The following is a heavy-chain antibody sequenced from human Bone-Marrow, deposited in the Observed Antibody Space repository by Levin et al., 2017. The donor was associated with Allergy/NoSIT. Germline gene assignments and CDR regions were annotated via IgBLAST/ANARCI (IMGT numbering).Heavy chain of an antibody. CDR2: INHSGNT. CDR3: ARDTWYSGGYYFDD. D-gene: IGHD2-15*01. Sequence: RASETLSLTCAVSGYSITSGYYWGWIRQTPGKGLEWIGSINHSGNTYYNPSLKSRVAMSVDTSKNKISLMLNSVTAADSAIYYCARDTWYSGGYYFDDWGQGTQVAVSS. V-gene: IGHV4-38-2*02. CDR1: GYSITSGYY. J-gene: IGHJ4*02.